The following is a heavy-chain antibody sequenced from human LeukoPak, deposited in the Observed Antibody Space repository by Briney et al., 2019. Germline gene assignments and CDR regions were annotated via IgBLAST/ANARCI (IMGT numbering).Heavy chain of an antibody. Sequence: SQTLSLTCTVPGGSISSGGYYWSWIRQPPGKGLEWIGYIYHSGSTYYNPSLKSRVTISVDSSKNQFSLKLSSVTAADTAVYYCARDLAYCGGACYTWGQGTLVTVSS. V-gene: IGHV4-30-2*01. CDR1: GGSISSGGYY. CDR2: IYHSGST. CDR3: ARDLAYCGGACYT. J-gene: IGHJ5*02. D-gene: IGHD2-21*01.